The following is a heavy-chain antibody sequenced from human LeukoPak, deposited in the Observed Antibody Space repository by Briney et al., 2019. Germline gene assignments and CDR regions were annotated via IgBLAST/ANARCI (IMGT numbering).Heavy chain of an antibody. Sequence: SETLSLTCTVSGGSISSYYWSWIRQPPGKGLEWIGYIYYSGSTNYNPSLKSRVTISVDTSKNQFSLKLSSVTAADTAVYYCASTGYSSGWVDYWGQGTLVTVSS. V-gene: IGHV4-59*08. CDR3: ASTGYSSGWVDY. CDR1: GGSISSYY. CDR2: IYYSGST. D-gene: IGHD6-19*01. J-gene: IGHJ4*02.